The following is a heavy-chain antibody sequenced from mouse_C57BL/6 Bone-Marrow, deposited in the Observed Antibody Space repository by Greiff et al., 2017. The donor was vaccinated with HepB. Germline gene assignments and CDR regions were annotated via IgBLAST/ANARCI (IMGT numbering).Heavy chain of an antibody. V-gene: IGHV1-77*01. Sequence: HVQLMESGAELVKPGASVKISCKASGYTFTDYYINWVKQRPGQGLEWIGQIGPGGGSTYYNEKFKGKATLTADKSSSTAYMQLSSLTSEDSAVYFCARSEITTVVADGYFDVWGTGTTVTVSS. CDR2: IGPGGGST. D-gene: IGHD1-1*01. CDR3: ARSEITTVVADGYFDV. J-gene: IGHJ1*03. CDR1: GYTFTDYY.